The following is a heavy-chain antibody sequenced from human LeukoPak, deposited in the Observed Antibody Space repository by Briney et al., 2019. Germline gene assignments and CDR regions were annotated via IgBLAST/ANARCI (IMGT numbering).Heavy chain of an antibody. D-gene: IGHD2-21*02. J-gene: IGHJ4*02. V-gene: IGHV1-46*01. Sequence: ASVKVSCKASGYTFTSYYMHWVRQAPGQGLEWMGIINPSGGSTSYAQKFQGRVTMTRDTSTSTVYMELSSLISEDTAVYYCARDKGQGVVVTAYFDYWGQGTLVTVSS. CDR2: INPSGGST. CDR1: GYTFTSYY. CDR3: ARDKGQGVVVTAYFDY.